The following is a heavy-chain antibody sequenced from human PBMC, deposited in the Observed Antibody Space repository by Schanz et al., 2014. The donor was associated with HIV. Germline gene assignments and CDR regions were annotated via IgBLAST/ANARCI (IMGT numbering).Heavy chain of an antibody. Sequence: QVPLVQSGAEVKKPGSSVKVSCKASGGTFSSYAISWVRQAPGQGLEWMGGIIPIFGTTNYAQKFQGRVTITADESTSTAYMQLSSLTSDDTAVYYCARGDILTGLYPYYFDSWGQGTLVTVSS. CDR3: ARGDILTGLYPYYFDS. V-gene: IGHV1-69*01. J-gene: IGHJ4*02. CDR1: GGTFSSYA. CDR2: IIPIFGTT. D-gene: IGHD3-9*01.